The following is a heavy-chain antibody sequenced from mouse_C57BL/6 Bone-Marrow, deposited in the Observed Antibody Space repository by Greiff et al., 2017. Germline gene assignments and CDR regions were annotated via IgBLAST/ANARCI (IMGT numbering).Heavy chain of an antibody. J-gene: IGHJ3*01. CDR3: ASDYDWFAY. V-gene: IGHV1-69*01. Sequence: QVQLQQPGAELVMPGASVKLSCKASGYTFTSYWMHWVKQRPGQGLEWIGEIDPSDSYTNYNQKFKGKSTLTVDKSSSTAYMQLSSLTSEDSAVYYFASDYDWFAYWGQGTLVTVSA. CDR1: GYTFTSYW. D-gene: IGHD2-4*01. CDR2: IDPSDSYT.